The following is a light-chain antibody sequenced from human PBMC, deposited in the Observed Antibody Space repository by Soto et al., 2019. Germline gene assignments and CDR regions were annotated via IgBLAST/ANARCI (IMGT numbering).Light chain of an antibody. J-gene: IGKJ4*01. V-gene: IGKV3D-15*01. CDR1: QSVSSN. CDR2: GAS. Sequence: EIIMTQSPATLSVSPGERATLSCRASQSVSSNLAWYQQKPGQAPRLLIYGASTRATGIPARFSGSGSGTEFTLTISSLQSEDFAVYHCQQNSKWSLTFGGGTKVESK. CDR3: QQNSKWSLT.